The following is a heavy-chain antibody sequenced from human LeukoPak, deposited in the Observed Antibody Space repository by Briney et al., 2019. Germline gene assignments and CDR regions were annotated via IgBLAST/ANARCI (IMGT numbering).Heavy chain of an antibody. Sequence: GGSLRLSCAASGFTFSSYTMNCVRQAPGKGLEWVSSISSTGTYIYYADSLKGRFTISRDNAKSSLYLQMNSLRAEDTAVYYCARTRGIDYWGQGTPVTVSS. V-gene: IGHV3-21*01. CDR3: ARTRGIDY. CDR2: ISSTGTYI. D-gene: IGHD6-13*01. J-gene: IGHJ4*02. CDR1: GFTFSSYT.